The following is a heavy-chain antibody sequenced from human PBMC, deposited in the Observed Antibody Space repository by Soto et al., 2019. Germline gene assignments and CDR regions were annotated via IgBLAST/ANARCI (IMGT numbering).Heavy chain of an antibody. CDR2: IAPSSSSI. V-gene: IGHV3-21*01. Sequence: EVRLVESGGGLVKPGGSLRLSCAASGFIFSGYSMTWVRQTPGKGLEWVSSIAPSSSSIYYADSVNGRFAISRDNTENSLFLQMNSLRADDTAEYYCARVRCSTTRCQVPYYLDCWGQGTLVTVSS. D-gene: IGHD2-2*01. CDR1: GFIFSGYS. J-gene: IGHJ4*02. CDR3: ARVRCSTTRCQVPYYLDC.